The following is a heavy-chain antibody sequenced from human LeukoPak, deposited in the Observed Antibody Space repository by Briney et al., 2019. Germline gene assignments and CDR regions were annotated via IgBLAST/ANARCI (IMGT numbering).Heavy chain of an antibody. CDR1: GYTLTELS. J-gene: IGHJ4*02. CDR2: FDPEDGET. Sequence: GASVKVSCKVSGYTLTELSMHWVRQAPGKGLEWMGGFDPEDGETIYAQKFQGRVTMTEDTSTDTAYTELSSLRSEDTAVYYCATAAPGRYSYGRFDYWGQGTLVTVSS. D-gene: IGHD5-18*01. CDR3: ATAAPGRYSYGRFDY. V-gene: IGHV1-24*01.